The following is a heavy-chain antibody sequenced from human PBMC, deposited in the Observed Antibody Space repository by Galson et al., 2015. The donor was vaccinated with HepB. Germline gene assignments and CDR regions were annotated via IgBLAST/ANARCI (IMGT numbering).Heavy chain of an antibody. V-gene: IGHV1-2*06. Sequence: SVKVSCKASGYTFRDFYIHWVRQAPGKGLQWMGRINPINGDTNYAQKFHGRVTMTRDTSISTACMEVTSLRYDDTAVYYCARRLYDIDAFDIWGQGTIVTVSS. CDR1: GYTFRDFY. D-gene: IGHD3-22*01. CDR3: ARRLYDIDAFDI. CDR2: INPINGDT. J-gene: IGHJ3*02.